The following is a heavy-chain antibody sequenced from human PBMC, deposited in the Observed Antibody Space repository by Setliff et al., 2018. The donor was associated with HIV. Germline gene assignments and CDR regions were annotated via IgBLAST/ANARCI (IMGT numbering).Heavy chain of an antibody. V-gene: IGHV1-24*01. J-gene: IGHJ4*02. CDR2: FDPEDNKI. D-gene: IGHD5-12*01. CDR1: GYTVTELS. CDR3: ATRIRDGHRGYGYFDF. Sequence: ASVKVSCKVSGYTVTELSINWVRQAPGKGPEWMGGFDPEDNKIVYAQKFQGRVTTTEDTSTDTAYMELSSLGPEDTAVYYCATRIRDGHRGYGYFDFWGQGTLVTVSS.